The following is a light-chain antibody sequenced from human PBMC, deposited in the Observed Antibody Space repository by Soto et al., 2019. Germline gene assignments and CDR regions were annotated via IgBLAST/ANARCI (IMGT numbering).Light chain of an antibody. Sequence: EIVLTQSPVTLSLSPGERATLSCRASQSVRTYLAWYQVKPGQAPRLLIYDASRRASGVPARFSGSGSGTDFTLTINSLQSEDFAVYYCQRYNNWPLTFGGGTK. CDR3: QRYNNWPLT. V-gene: IGKV3D-15*01. CDR1: QSVRTY. J-gene: IGKJ4*01. CDR2: DAS.